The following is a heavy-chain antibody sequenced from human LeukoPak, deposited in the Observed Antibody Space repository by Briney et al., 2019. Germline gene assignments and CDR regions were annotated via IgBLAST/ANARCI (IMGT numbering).Heavy chain of an antibody. CDR3: ARATHYSASTGGPYMDV. Sequence: SETLSLTCTVSGGSISSGGYFWSWIRQHPGKGLEWIAHIYHAGSTHDNPSLRGRVAISLDTSANQFSLRLSFVTAADTAVYFCARATHYSASTGGPYMDVWGQGTTVTVSS. CDR1: GGSISSGGYF. CDR2: IYHAGST. J-gene: IGHJ6*03. V-gene: IGHV4-31*03. D-gene: IGHD3-22*01.